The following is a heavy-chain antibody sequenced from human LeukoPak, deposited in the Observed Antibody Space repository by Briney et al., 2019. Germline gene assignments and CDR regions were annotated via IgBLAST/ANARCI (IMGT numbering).Heavy chain of an antibody. CDR2: IRYDGSNK. J-gene: IGHJ4*02. Sequence: GGSLRLSCAASGFTFSSYGMHWVRQAPGKGLEWVAFIRYDGSNKYYADSVKGRFTISRDNSKNTLYLQMNSLRAEDTAVYYCAKSGYCSGGRCPFDYWGQGTLVTVSS. CDR3: AKSGYCSGGRCPFDY. CDR1: GFTFSSYG. V-gene: IGHV3-30*02. D-gene: IGHD2-15*01.